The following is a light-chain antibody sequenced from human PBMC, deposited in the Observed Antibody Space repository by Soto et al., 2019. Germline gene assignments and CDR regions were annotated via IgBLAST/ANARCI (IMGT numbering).Light chain of an antibody. J-gene: IGKJ1*01. CDR2: GAS. V-gene: IGKV3-20*01. CDR1: QSVSSSY. Sequence: EIVLTQSPGTLSLSPGERATLSCRASQSVSSSYLAWYQQKPGQAPRLLIYGASSRATGIPDRFSGSVSGTGFTLTNSRLEPEDFAVYYCQQYGSSPPWTFGQGTKVEIK. CDR3: QQYGSSPPWT.